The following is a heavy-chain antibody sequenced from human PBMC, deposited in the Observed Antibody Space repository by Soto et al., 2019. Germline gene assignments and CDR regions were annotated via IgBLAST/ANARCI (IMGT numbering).Heavy chain of an antibody. J-gene: IGHJ6*02. CDR2: IWYDGSNK. V-gene: IGHV3-33*01. CDR3: ARDLMAVTTYYYYYGMDA. D-gene: IGHD4-4*01. CDR1: GFAFSSYG. Sequence: PGGSLRLSCAASGFAFSSYGMHWVRQAPGKGLEWVAVIWYDGSNKYYADSVKGRFTISRDNSKNTLYLQMNSLRAEDTAVYYCARDLMAVTTYYYYYGMDAWGQGTTVTVSS.